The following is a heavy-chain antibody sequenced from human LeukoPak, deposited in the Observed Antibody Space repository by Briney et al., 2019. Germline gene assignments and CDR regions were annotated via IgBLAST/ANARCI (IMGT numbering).Heavy chain of an antibody. J-gene: IGHJ4*02. D-gene: IGHD3-22*01. Sequence: GGSLRLSCAASGFTFSSYWMSWVRQAPGKGLEWVANIKQDGSEKYYVDSVKGRFTISRDNAKNSLCLQMNSLRAEDTAVYYCAREQLYYYDSSGYYDYWGQGTLVTVSS. V-gene: IGHV3-7*01. CDR2: IKQDGSEK. CDR1: GFTFSSYW. CDR3: AREQLYYYDSSGYYDY.